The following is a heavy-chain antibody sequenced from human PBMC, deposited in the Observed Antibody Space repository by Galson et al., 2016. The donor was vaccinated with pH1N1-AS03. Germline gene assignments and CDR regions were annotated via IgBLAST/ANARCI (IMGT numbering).Heavy chain of an antibody. J-gene: IGHJ3*01. Sequence: SLRFSCAASGFTFTDYYMTWIRQAPGKGLELISYISSRGSTKYYADSVKGRFAISRDDTKKSVYLQMDRLRVEDTAVYYCARDWGFSWTSRPTFDFWGQGTMVAVSA. V-gene: IGHV3-11*01. CDR2: ISSRGSTK. CDR1: GFTFTDYY. D-gene: IGHD6-13*01. CDR3: ARDWGFSWTSRPTFDF.